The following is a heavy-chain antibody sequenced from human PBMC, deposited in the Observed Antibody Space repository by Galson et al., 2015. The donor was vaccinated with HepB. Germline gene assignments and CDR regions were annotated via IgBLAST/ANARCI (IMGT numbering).Heavy chain of an antibody. J-gene: IGHJ6*03. D-gene: IGHD3-3*01. CDR2: ISSSSSTI. CDR1: GFTFSSYS. CDR3: ARSGGNYDFWSGYYIPFYYYYYMDV. V-gene: IGHV3-48*01. Sequence: SLRLSCAASGFTFSSYSMNWVRQAPGKGLEWVSYISSSSSTIYYADSVKGRFTISRDNAKNSLYLQMNSLRAEDTAVYYCARSGGNYDFWSGYYIPFYYYYYMDVWGKGTTVTVSS.